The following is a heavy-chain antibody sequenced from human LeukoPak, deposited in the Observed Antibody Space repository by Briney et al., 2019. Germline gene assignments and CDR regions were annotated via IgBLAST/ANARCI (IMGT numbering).Heavy chain of an antibody. CDR3: AKGEMVHYYYMDI. V-gene: IGHV3-74*03. CDR1: GFTFSSYW. D-gene: IGHD3-10*01. CDR2: INTDGSIT. Sequence: PGGSLRLSCAASGFTFSSYWMSWVRQAPGKGLVWVSRINTDGSITTYADSAKGRFTISRDNAKNTMYLQMNSLRAEDTAVYYCAKGEMVHYYYMDIWGKGTTVTVSS. J-gene: IGHJ6*03.